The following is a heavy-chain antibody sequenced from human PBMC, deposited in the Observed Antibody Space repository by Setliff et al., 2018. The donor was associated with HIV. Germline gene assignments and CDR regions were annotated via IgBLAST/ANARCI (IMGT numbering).Heavy chain of an antibody. CDR3: SRTQPYCGGDCSVDF. V-gene: IGHV1-2*06. Sequence: ASVKVSCKAIGYMILGYKMSWVRQAPGQGLEWIGRISPDNGAAEYAPKFQGRVRMTLDTSISTAYLEIPRLTSDDAAVYYCSRTQPYCGGDCSVDFWGQGTLVTVSS. D-gene: IGHD2-21*02. J-gene: IGHJ4*02. CDR2: ISPDNGAA. CDR1: GYMILGYK.